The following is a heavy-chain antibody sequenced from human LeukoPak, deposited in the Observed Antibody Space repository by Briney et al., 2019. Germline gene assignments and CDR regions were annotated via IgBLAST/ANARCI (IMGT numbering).Heavy chain of an antibody. D-gene: IGHD5-12*01. CDR2: IWNDGSKN. V-gene: IGHV3-33*08. CDR1: GFTFSSYG. CDR3: ARCPWMVGTITAFDY. Sequence: GGSLRLSCAASGFTFSSYGMHWVRQAPGKGLEWVALIWNDGSKNLHADSVEGRFIISRDNSRDTVYLQMNSLRADDTAMYFCARCPWMVGTITAFDYWGQGTPVTVSS. J-gene: IGHJ4*02.